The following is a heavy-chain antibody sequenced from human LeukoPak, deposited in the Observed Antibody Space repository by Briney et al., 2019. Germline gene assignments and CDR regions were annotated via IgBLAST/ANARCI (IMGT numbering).Heavy chain of an antibody. D-gene: IGHD1-26*01. CDR3: ARDRSGTYF. J-gene: IGHJ4*02. CDR1: GGSISSGGYS. V-gene: IGHV4-30-2*01. CDR2: IYHSGST. Sequence: PSQTLSLTCAVSGGSISSGGYSWSWIRQPPGKGLEWIGYIYHSGSTYYNPSLKSRVTISVDRSKNQFSLKLSSVTAADTAVYYCARDRSGTYFWGQGSLVTVSS.